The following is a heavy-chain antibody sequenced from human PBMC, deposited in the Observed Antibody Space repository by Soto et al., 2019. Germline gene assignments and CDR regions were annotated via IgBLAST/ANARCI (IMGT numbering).Heavy chain of an antibody. J-gene: IGHJ4*02. CDR2: ICFDGRNI. CDR1: GFTFSNYG. D-gene: IGHD5-18*01. CDR3: ARDEIQVWSYVGSFDY. Sequence: QVQLVESGGGVVQPGRSMRLSCAASGFTFSNYGMHWVRQTPGRGLEWVAVICFDGRNIVYGNSVKGRFTVSRDNSKNMLYLQMDSLGVEDTAVYYCARDEIQVWSYVGSFDYWGQGTLVTVSS. V-gene: IGHV3-33*01.